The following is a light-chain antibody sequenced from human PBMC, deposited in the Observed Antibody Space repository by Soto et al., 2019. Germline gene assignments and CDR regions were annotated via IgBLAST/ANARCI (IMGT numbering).Light chain of an antibody. CDR3: QSYDSSLSGSYV. J-gene: IGLJ1*01. V-gene: IGLV1-40*01. Sequence: QSVLTQPPSVSGAPGQRVTISCTGGSSNNGAGYDVHWYQQLPGTAPKLLIYGNSNRPSGVPDRFSGSKSGTSASLAITGLQAEDEADYYCQSYDSSLSGSYVFGTGTKVTVL. CDR1: SSNNGAGYD. CDR2: GNS.